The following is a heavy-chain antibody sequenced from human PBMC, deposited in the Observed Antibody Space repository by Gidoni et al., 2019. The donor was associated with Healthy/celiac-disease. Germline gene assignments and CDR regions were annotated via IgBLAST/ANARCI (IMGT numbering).Heavy chain of an antibody. D-gene: IGHD3-22*01. CDR3: ARVAYYDSSGYLRTTYWYFDL. Sequence: QVQLVQSGAEVKKPGASVKVSCKASGYTFTSYGISWVRQAPGQGLEWMGWISAYNGNTNYAQKLQGRVTMTTDTSTSTAYMELRSLRSDDTAVYYCARVAYYDSSGYLRTTYWYFDLWGRGTLVTVSS. J-gene: IGHJ2*01. CDR1: GYTFTSYG. CDR2: ISAYNGNT. V-gene: IGHV1-18*01.